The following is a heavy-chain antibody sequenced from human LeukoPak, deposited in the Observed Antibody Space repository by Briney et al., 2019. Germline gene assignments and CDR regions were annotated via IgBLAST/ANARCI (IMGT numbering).Heavy chain of an antibody. Sequence: QPGGSLRLSCAVSGFTFSSYSMSWVRQAPGKGLEWVSGISGNGASTYYADSVKGRFTISRDNSKNTLYLQMNSLRAEDTAVYYCAKGVLRYFDYWGQGTLVTVSS. CDR1: GFTFSSYS. CDR3: AKGVLRYFDY. D-gene: IGHD3-9*01. J-gene: IGHJ4*02. CDR2: ISGNGAST. V-gene: IGHV3-23*01.